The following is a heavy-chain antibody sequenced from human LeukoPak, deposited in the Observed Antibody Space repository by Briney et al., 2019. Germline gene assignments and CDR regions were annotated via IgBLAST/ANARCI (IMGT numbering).Heavy chain of an antibody. J-gene: IGHJ6*03. D-gene: IGHD1-26*01. CDR3: ARDRGWELGDYYYYMAV. V-gene: IGHV6-1*01. Sequence: SQTLSLTCAISGDSVSSNSAAWNWIRQSPSRGLEGLGRTYYRSKWYNDYAVSVKSRITINPDTSKNQFSLQLNSVTPEDTAVYYCARDRGWELGDYYYYMAVWGKGATVTVSS. CDR2: TYYRSKWYN. CDR1: GDSVSSNSAA.